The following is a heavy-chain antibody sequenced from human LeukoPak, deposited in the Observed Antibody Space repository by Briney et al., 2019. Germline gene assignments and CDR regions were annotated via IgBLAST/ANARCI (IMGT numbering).Heavy chain of an antibody. V-gene: IGHV4-34*01. CDR2: INHSGST. J-gene: IGHJ4*02. D-gene: IGHD3-22*01. CDR1: GGSFSGYY. Sequence: SETLSLTCAVYGGSFSGYYWSWIRQPPGKGLEWIGEINHSGSTNYNPSLKSRVAISVDTSRDQFSLKLSSVTAADTAVYCCAREWMSYDSRLDYWGQGTLVTVSS. CDR3: AREWMSYDSRLDY.